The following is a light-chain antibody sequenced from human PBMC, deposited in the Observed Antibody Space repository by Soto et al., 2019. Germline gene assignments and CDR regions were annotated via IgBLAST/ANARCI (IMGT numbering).Light chain of an antibody. V-gene: IGKV4-1*01. J-gene: IGKJ5*01. CDR1: QSVLYSSNSKNY. CDR3: QQHYSTPLA. CDR2: WAS. Sequence: DIVMTQSPDSLAVSLGERATINCKSSQSVLYSSNSKNYLAWYQQKAGQPPKLLIYWASTRESGVPDRFSDSGSGTDFTLTISSLQAVDVAVYYCQQHYSTPLAFGQGTRREIK.